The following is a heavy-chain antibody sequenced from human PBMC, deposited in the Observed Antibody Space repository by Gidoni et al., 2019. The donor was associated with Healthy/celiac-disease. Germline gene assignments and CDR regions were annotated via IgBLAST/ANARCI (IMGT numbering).Heavy chain of an antibody. CDR2: IIPILGIA. V-gene: IGHV1-69*02. D-gene: IGHD5-18*01. J-gene: IGHJ4*02. Sequence: QVQLVQSGAEVKKPGSSVKVSCKASGGTFSSYTISRVRQAPGQWMEWMGRIIPILGIANYAQKFQGRFTIPADTSPSTAYMSLISLRSEDTAVYYCARLRGYSYGSHFAYWGQGTLVTVSS. CDR3: ARLRGYSYGSHFAY. CDR1: GGTFSSYT.